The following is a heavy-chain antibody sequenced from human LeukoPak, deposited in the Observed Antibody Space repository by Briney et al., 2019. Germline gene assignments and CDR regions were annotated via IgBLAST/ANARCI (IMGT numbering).Heavy chain of an antibody. J-gene: IGHJ3*02. V-gene: IGHV4-39*01. D-gene: IGHD2-15*01. CDR2: IYYSGTT. CDR1: GGSISSSTYY. CDR3: ARHRHIVMVDDAFDI. Sequence: PSETLSLTCTVSGGSISSSTYYWGWIRQPPGKGLEWIGIIYYSGTTYYNPSLNSRVTISVDTSKNQFSLKLSSVTAADTAVYYCARHRHIVMVDDAFDIWGQGTMVTVSS.